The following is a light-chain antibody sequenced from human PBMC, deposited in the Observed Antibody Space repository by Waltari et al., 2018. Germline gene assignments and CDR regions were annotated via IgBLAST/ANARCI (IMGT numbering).Light chain of an antibody. CDR2: RAS. CDR1: QSIGSS. Sequence: EPVVTQSPATLSVSPGERATLSCTTTQSIGSSLAWYQQKPGQAPRLLLYRASTRATGIPDRFSGSGSETEFTLTISSLQSEDFAVYYCQQYNNWPPGTFGQGTKVEI. J-gene: IGKJ1*01. CDR3: QQYNNWPPGT. V-gene: IGKV3-15*01.